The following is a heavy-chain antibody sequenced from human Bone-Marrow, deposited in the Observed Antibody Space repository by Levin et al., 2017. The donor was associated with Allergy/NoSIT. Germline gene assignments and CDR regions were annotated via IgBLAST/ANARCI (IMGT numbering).Heavy chain of an antibody. CDR2: INPNSGGT. D-gene: IGHD2-2*01. Sequence: GASVKVSCKASGYTFTGYYMHWVRQAPGQGLEWMGWINPNSGGTNYAQKFQGRVTMTRDTSISTAYMELSRLRSDDTAVYYCARDPRVHCSSTSCGWFDPWGQGTLVTVSS. V-gene: IGHV1-2*02. J-gene: IGHJ5*02. CDR3: ARDPRVHCSSTSCGWFDP. CDR1: GYTFTGYY.